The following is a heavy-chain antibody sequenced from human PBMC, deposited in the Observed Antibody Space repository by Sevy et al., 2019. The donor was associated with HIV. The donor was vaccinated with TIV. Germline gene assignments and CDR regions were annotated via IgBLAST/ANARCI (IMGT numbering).Heavy chain of an antibody. Sequence: GGSLRLSCAASGFTFSSYAMSWVRQAPGKGLEWVSAISGSGGSTYYADSVKGRFTISRDNSKNTLYLQMNSLRAEDTAVYYCAKDPGSFAAGIPIDYWGQGTWSPSPQ. CDR2: ISGSGGST. V-gene: IGHV3-23*01. CDR1: GFTFSSYA. CDR3: AKDPGSFAAGIPIDY. D-gene: IGHD6-13*01. J-gene: IGHJ4*02.